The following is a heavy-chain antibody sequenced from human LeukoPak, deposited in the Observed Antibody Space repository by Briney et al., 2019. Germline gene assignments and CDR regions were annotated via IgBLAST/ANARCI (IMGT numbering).Heavy chain of an antibody. CDR2: ISSSGSTI. V-gene: IGHV3-48*04. CDR3: AELGITMIGGV. J-gene: IGHJ6*04. D-gene: IGHD3-10*02. CDR1: GFTFSNYG. Sequence: GSLRLCCAASGFTFSNYGMSWVRQAPGKGLEWVSYISSSGSTIYYADSVKGRFTISRDNAKNSLYLQMNSLRAEDTAVYYCAELGITMIGGVWGKGTTVTISS.